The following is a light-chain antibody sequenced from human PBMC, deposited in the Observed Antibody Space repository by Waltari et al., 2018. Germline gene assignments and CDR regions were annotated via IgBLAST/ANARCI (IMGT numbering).Light chain of an antibody. Sequence: IVLTQSPATLSLSPGERATLSCRASQDIASFLAWYQQNPGHAPRRLSYDASIRATGVPARFRGSGPGRDFTLTISSLEPEDAAVDYCQQRSSSITFGGGTKVEIK. V-gene: IGKV3D-11*01. CDR1: QDIASF. CDR2: DAS. CDR3: QQRSSSIT. J-gene: IGKJ4*01.